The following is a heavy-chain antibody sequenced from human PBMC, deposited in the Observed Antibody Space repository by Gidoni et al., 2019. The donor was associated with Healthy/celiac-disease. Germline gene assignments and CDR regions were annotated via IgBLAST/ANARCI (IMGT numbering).Heavy chain of an antibody. CDR2: ISSSGSTI. J-gene: IGHJ4*02. CDR1: GFTFSSYE. V-gene: IGHV3-48*03. D-gene: IGHD3-16*02. CDR3: AREPAPLNYDYIWGSYRWGYYFDY. Sequence: EVQLVESGGGLVQPGGSLRLSCAASGFTFSSYELNWVRTAPGKGLEWVSYISSSGSTIYYADSVKGRFTISRDNAKNSLYLQMNSLRAEDTAVYYCAREPAPLNYDYIWGSYRWGYYFDYWGQGTLVTVSS.